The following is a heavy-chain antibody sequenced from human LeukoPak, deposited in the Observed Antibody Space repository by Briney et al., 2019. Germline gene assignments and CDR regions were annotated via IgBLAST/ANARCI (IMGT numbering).Heavy chain of an antibody. V-gene: IGHV4-34*01. CDR2: INHSGST. CDR1: GGSFSGYY. Sequence: ASETLSLTCAVYGGSFSGYYWSWIRQPPGKGLEWIGEINHSGSTNYNPSLKSRVTISVDTSKNQFSLKLSSVTAADTAVYYCARHNYDILTGYQHWGQGTLVTVSS. D-gene: IGHD3-9*01. CDR3: ARHNYDILTGYQH. J-gene: IGHJ1*01.